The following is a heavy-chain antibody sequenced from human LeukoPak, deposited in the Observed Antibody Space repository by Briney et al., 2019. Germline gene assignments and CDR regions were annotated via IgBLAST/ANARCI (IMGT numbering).Heavy chain of an antibody. CDR1: GYTFTGYY. D-gene: IGHD6-19*01. V-gene: IGHV1-2*02. J-gene: IGHJ6*03. Sequence: ASVKVSCKASGYTFTGYYMHWVRQAPGQGLEWMGWINPNSGGTNYAQKFQGRVTMTRDTSISTAYMELSRLRSDDTAVYYCARDIAVTPYYYYYMDVWGKGTTVTVSS. CDR2: INPNSGGT. CDR3: ARDIAVTPYYYYYMDV.